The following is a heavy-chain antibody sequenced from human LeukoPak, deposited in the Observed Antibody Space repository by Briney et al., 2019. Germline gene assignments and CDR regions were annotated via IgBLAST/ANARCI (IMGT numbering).Heavy chain of an antibody. V-gene: IGHV3-30*18. CDR1: GFIFSSYG. D-gene: IGHD3-10*01. J-gene: IGHJ4*02. Sequence: GGSLRLSCVASGFIFSSYGMHGVRQAPGKGLEWVAVISYDGSNTYYADSVKGRFTISRDNSKNKLYLQMNSLRAEDTAVYYCAKPYYYGSRSYMDYWGQGTLVTVSS. CDR3: AKPYYYGSRSYMDY. CDR2: ISYDGSNT.